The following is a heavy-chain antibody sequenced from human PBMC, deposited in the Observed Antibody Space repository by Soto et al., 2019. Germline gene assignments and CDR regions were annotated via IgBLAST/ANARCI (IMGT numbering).Heavy chain of an antibody. CDR3: ARGRYGDY. CDR1: GYTFTSYG. CDR2: ISAHNGNT. D-gene: IGHD1-1*01. V-gene: IGHV1-18*01. Sequence: QVHLVQSGAEVKKPGASVKVSCKASGYTFTSYGINWVRQAPGQGLEWMGWISAHNGNTDYVQKLQGRVIVTRDTSTSTAYMELRSLRSDDTAVYYCARGRYGDYWGQGALVTVSS. J-gene: IGHJ4*02.